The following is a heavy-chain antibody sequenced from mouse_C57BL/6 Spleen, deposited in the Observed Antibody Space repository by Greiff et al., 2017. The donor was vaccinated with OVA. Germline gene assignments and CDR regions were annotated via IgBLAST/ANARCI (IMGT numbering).Heavy chain of an antibody. CDR2: IDPSYSYT. CDR1: GYTFTSYW. V-gene: IGHV1-59*01. J-gene: IGHJ3*01. CDR3: ARSGYDYDWFAY. D-gene: IGHD2-4*01. Sequence: VQLQQPGAELVRPGTSVKLSCKASGYTFTSYWMHWVKQRPGQGLEWIGVIDPSYSYTNYNQKFKGKATLTVDTSSSTAYMQLSSLTSEDSAVYYCARSGYDYDWFAYWGQGTLVTVSA.